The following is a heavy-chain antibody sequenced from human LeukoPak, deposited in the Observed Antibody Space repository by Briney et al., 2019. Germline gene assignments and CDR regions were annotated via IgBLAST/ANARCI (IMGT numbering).Heavy chain of an antibody. CDR1: GFTLSSSG. CDR2: ISYDGSNK. D-gene: IGHD6-13*01. J-gene: IGHJ4*02. V-gene: IGHV3-30*18. CDR3: AKDLVRDSSSWPTDY. Sequence: RGFMRLSCAASGFTLSSSGMHWVRQAPGKGLGWVAVISYDGSNKYYADSVKGRFTISRDNSKNTLYLQMNSLKAEDTAVYYCAKDLVRDSSSWPTDYWGQGTLVTVSS.